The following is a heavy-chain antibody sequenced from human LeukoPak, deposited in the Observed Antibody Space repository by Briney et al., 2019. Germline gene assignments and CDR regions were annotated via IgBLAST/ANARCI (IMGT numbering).Heavy chain of an antibody. CDR2: INHSGST. Sequence: PSETLSLTCAVYGGSFSGDYWSWIRQPPGKGLEWIGEINHSGSTNYNPSLKSRVTISVDTSKDQFSLKLSSVTAADTAVYYCARSFTPSFDYWGQGTLVTVSS. CDR3: ARSFTPSFDY. V-gene: IGHV4-34*01. J-gene: IGHJ4*02. CDR1: GGSFSGDY.